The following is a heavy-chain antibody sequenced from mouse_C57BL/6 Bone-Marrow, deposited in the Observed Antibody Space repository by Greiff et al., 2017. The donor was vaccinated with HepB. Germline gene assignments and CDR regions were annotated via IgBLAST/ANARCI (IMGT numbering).Heavy chain of an antibody. CDR1: GYTFTDYY. V-gene: IGHV1-26*01. Sequence: EVQLQQSGPELVKPGASVKISCKASGYTFTDYYMNWVKQSHGKSLEWIGDINPNNGGTSYNQKFKGKATLTVDKSSSTAYMELRSLTSEDAEVYYCASEGGAGFAYWGQGTLVTVSA. CDR3: ASEGGAGFAY. D-gene: IGHD1-1*02. CDR2: INPNNGGT. J-gene: IGHJ3*01.